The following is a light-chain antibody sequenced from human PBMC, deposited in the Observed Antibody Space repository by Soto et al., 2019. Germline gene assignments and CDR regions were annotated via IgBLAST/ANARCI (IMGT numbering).Light chain of an antibody. CDR2: EVS. V-gene: IGLV2-14*01. J-gene: IGLJ2*01. Sequence: QSVLTQPASVSGSPGQSITISCTGTSSDVGGFNYVSWYQHHPAKAPKLMIYEVSNRPSGVSHRFSGSKSGNTASLTISGLQPDDEADYYCSSYTPSGTHVVFGGGTQLTVL. CDR3: SSYTPSGTHVV. CDR1: SSDVGGFNY.